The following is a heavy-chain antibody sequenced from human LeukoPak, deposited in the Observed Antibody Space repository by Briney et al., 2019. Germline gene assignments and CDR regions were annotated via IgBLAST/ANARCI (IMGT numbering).Heavy chain of an antibody. CDR3: ARSLWFGELYMDV. J-gene: IGHJ6*03. CDR2: INSDGSST. CDR1: GFTFSSYW. V-gene: IGHV3-74*01. Sequence: PGGSLRLSCVASGFTFSSYWMHWVRQAPGKGLLWVSRINSDGSSTGYADSVKGRFTISRDNSKNTLYLQMNSLRAEDTAVYYCARSLWFGELYMDVWGKGTTVTVSS. D-gene: IGHD3-10*01.